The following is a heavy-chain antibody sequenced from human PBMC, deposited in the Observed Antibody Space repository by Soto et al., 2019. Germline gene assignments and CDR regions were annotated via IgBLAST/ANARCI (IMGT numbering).Heavy chain of an antibody. D-gene: IGHD4-17*01. CDR1: EFTFANAW. CDR3: TSLYYGH. CDR2: IKSKADGGTT. J-gene: IGHJ4*02. Sequence: KSGGSLSLSCAASEFTFANAWISWVRQAPGKGLEWVGRIKSKADGGTTDYAAPVKGRFTISRDESQNTLYLQMNSLKTEDTAVYYCTSLYYGHWGQGTLVTVSS. V-gene: IGHV3-15*01.